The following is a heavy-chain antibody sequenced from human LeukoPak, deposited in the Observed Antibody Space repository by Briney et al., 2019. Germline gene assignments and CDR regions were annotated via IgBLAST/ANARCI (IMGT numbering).Heavy chain of an antibody. CDR2: INHSGST. CDR1: GGSFSGYY. Sequence: SETLSLTCAVYGGSFSGYYWSWLRQPPGKGLEWIGEINHSGSTNYNPSLKSRVTISVDTSKNQFSLKLSSVTAADTAVYYCASEYYYDSSGYSHDYWGQGTLVTVSS. D-gene: IGHD3-22*01. J-gene: IGHJ4*02. V-gene: IGHV4-34*01. CDR3: ASEYYYDSSGYSHDY.